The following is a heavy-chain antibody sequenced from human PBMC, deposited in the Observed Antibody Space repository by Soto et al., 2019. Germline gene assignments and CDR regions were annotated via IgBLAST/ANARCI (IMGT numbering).Heavy chain of an antibody. J-gene: IGHJ3*02. CDR1: GFTFSSYV. CDR3: VRTDFSAFDI. V-gene: IGHV3-33*01. Sequence: GVSMRLSCAAAGFTFSSYVMHWVRPAPGKGLEWVAVIWYDGSNKYYADSVKGRFTISRDNSKNTLYLQMNSLRAEDTAVYYCVRTDFSAFDIWGQGTMVTVSS. CDR2: IWYDGSNK.